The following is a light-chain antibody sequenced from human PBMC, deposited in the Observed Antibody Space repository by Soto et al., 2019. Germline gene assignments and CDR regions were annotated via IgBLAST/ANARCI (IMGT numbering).Light chain of an antibody. J-gene: IGKJ1*01. Sequence: ETVLTQSPATLSLSPGERATLSCRASQRVSSYLAWYQQKPGQAPRLLIYDASNRATGIPDRFSGSGSGTDFTLTISRLEPEDFAVYYCQQYGSSGTFGQGTKVDI. CDR2: DAS. CDR3: QQYGSSGT. V-gene: IGKV3-20*01. CDR1: QRVSSY.